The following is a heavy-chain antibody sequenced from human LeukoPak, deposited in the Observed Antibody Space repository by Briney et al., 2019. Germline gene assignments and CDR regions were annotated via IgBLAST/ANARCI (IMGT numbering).Heavy chain of an antibody. D-gene: IGHD3-22*01. CDR3: AKDLPYYYESSGSGDAFDI. CDR1: GFIFSNYG. Sequence: GGSLRLSCAASGFIFSNYGMNWVRQAPGKGLDWVSSISGSGSSTYYAESVKGRVTISRDNSQNTLYLQMNSLRAEDAAIYYCAKDLPYYYESSGSGDAFDIWGRGTMVTVST. J-gene: IGHJ3*02. V-gene: IGHV3-23*01. CDR2: ISGSGSST.